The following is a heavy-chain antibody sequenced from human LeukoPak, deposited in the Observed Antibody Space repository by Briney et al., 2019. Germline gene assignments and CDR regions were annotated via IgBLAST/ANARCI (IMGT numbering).Heavy chain of an antibody. V-gene: IGHV3-23*01. Sequence: LRLXXAASGFTFITYGMTWVRQAPGKGVEWVSAVSVGDVHTYYADSVKGGVTISRDNSRNTLYLQMNSLRHEEPAVYYCATSRGXTDYWGQGXLVTVSS. D-gene: IGHD6-25*01. CDR1: GFTFITYG. CDR2: VSVGDVHT. CDR3: ATSRGXTDY. J-gene: IGHJ4*02.